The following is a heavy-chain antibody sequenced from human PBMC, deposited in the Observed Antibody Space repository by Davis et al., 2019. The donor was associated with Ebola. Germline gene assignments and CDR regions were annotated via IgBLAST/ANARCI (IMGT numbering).Heavy chain of an antibody. J-gene: IGHJ5*02. CDR2: IYHSGST. Sequence: SETLSLTCAVSGGSISSGGYSWSWIRQPPGKGLEWIGYIYHSGSTYYNPSLKSRVTISVDKSKNQFSLKLSSVTAADTAVYYCARAIWRYCSSTSCPRRFDPWGQGTLVTVSS. V-gene: IGHV4-30-2*01. CDR3: ARAIWRYCSSTSCPRRFDP. D-gene: IGHD2-2*01. CDR1: GGSISSGGYS.